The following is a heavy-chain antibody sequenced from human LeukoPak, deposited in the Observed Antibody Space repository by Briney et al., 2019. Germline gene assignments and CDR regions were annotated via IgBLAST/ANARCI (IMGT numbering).Heavy chain of an antibody. J-gene: IGHJ5*02. CDR2: INHSGST. CDR3: ARRKILWFGEFNWFDP. Sequence: SETLSLTCAVYSGSFSGYYWSWIRQPPGKGLEWIGEINHSGSTNYNPSLKSRVTISVDTSKNQFSLKLSSVTAADTAVYYCARRKILWFGEFNWFDPWGQGTLVTVSS. CDR1: SGSFSGYY. V-gene: IGHV4-34*01. D-gene: IGHD3-10*01.